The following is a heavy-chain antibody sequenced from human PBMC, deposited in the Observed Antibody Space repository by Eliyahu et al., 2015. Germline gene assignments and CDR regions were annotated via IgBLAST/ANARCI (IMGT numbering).Heavy chain of an antibody. CDR1: GXTFNDLS. Sequence: QVXLVQSGAEVKKPGASVKVSCXXSGXTFNDLSIHWVRRAPGKGLEWMGSFDPEDGEPIYSQKFQGRVTMTEDTSTETMYMELSRLRFDDTAIYYCASLVVAVPNWFDPWGQGTLVTVSP. D-gene: IGHD2-15*01. V-gene: IGHV1-24*01. CDR3: ASLVVAVPNWFDP. CDR2: FDPEDGEP. J-gene: IGHJ5*02.